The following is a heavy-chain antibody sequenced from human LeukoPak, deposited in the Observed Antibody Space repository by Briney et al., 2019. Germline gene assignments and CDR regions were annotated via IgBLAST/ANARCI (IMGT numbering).Heavy chain of an antibody. J-gene: IGHJ4*02. V-gene: IGHV4-59*01. Sequence: PSETLSLTCTVSGGSISSYYWSWIRQPPGKGLEWIGYIYYSGSTNYNPSLESRVTISVDTSKNQLSLKLSSVTAADTAVYYCARGGYSSSWYYFDYWGQGTLVTVSS. CDR1: GGSISSYY. CDR2: IYYSGST. CDR3: ARGGYSSSWYYFDY. D-gene: IGHD6-13*01.